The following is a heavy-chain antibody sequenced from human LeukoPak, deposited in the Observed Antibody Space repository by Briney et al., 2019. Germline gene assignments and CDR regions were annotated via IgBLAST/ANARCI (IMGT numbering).Heavy chain of an antibody. J-gene: IGHJ4*02. Sequence: ASVKVSCKASGYTFTGYYIHWVRQAPGQGLEWMGWINPNSGGTNYAQKFQGRVTMTRDTSISTAYMELSRLRSDDTAVYYCARVRRGGYCSGGSCYSLAYWGQGTLVTVSS. V-gene: IGHV1-2*02. CDR2: INPNSGGT. CDR3: ARVRRGGYCSGGSCYSLAY. CDR1: GYTFTGYY. D-gene: IGHD2-15*01.